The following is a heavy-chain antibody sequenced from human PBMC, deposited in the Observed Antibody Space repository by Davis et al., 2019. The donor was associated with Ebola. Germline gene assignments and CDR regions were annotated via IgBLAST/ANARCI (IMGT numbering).Heavy chain of an antibody. J-gene: IGHJ5*02. CDR1: GYTFTSYD. CDR3: TRSETSSGWFDP. D-gene: IGHD6-25*01. V-gene: IGHV1-8*01. Sequence: AASVQVSCKASGYTFTSYDINWVRPATGQGLEWMGWMNPNSGNTGYAQMFQGRVTMTRNTSITTAYMELSNLRSEDTAVYYCTRSETSSGWFDPWGQGTPVTVSS. CDR2: MNPNSGNT.